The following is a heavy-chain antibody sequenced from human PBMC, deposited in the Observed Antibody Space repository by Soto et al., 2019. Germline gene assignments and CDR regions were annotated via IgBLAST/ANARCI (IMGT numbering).Heavy chain of an antibody. CDR3: ASPPPTVTRPYYYYGMDV. CDR2: ISYDGSNK. CDR1: GFTFSSYA. D-gene: IGHD4-17*01. J-gene: IGHJ6*02. Sequence: PGGSLRLSCAASGFTFSSYAMHWVRQAPGKGLEWVAVISYDGSNKYYADSVKGRFTISRDNSKNTLYLQMNSLRAEGTAVYYCASPPPTVTRPYYYYGMDVWGQGTTVTVSS. V-gene: IGHV3-30-3*01.